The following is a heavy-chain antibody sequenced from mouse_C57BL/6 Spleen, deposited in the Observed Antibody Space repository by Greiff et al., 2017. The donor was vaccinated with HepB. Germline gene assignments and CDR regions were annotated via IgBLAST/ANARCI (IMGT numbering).Heavy chain of an antibody. V-gene: IGHV1-81*01. D-gene: IGHD2-3*01. J-gene: IGHJ4*01. CDR1: GYTFTSYV. CDR2: IYPRSGNT. CDR3: ARMDGHYAMDY. Sequence: QVQLQQSGAELARPGASVKLSCKASGYTFTSYVISWVKQRTGQGLEWIGEIYPRSGNTYYNEKFKGKATLTADKSSSTAYMELRSLTSEDSAVYFCARMDGHYAMDYWGQGTSVTVSS.